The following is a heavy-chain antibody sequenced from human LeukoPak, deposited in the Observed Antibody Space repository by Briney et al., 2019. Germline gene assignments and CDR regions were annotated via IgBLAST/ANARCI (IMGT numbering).Heavy chain of an antibody. D-gene: IGHD3-10*01. CDR1: GGSISSYY. Sequence: SETLSLTCTVSGGSISSYYWSWIRQPPGKGLEWIGYISYSGSTNYNPSLKSRVTMSVDTSKNQFSLKLSSVTAADTAVYYCARMFRITMGGYAGYYFDYWGQGTLVTVSS. J-gene: IGHJ4*02. CDR3: ARMFRITMGGYAGYYFDY. CDR2: ISYSGST. V-gene: IGHV4-59*12.